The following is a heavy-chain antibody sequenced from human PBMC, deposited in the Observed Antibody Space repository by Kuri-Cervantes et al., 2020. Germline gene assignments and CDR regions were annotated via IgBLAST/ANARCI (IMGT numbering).Heavy chain of an antibody. CDR1: GYTFTSYA. Sequence: ASVKVSCKASGYTFTSYAMHWVRQAPGQRLEWMGWINAGNGNTKYSQKFQGRVTITRDTSASTAYMELRSLTSDDTAVYYCAREHPRYAGGDHWGQGTLVTVSS. D-gene: IGHD2-2*01. J-gene: IGHJ4*02. CDR3: AREHPRYAGGDH. CDR2: INAGNGNT. V-gene: IGHV1-3*01.